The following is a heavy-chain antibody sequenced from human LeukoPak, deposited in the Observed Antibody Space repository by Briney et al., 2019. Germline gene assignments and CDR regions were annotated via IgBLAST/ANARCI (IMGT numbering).Heavy chain of an antibody. CDR3: ARNNGMDV. CDR2: VNRDGSET. CDR1: GFALSSHW. V-gene: IGHV3-7*03. Sequence: GGSLRLSCAASGFALSSHWMTWVRQVPGRGPEWVANVNRDGSETYYLDSVKGRFTISKDNAKNSLYLQTDSLRAEDTALYHCARNNGMDVWGQGTTVIVSS. J-gene: IGHJ6*02.